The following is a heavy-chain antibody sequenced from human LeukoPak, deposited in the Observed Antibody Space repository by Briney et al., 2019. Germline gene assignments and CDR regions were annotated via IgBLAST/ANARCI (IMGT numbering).Heavy chain of an antibody. J-gene: IGHJ5*02. CDR1: GFTVSSNY. CDR3: AKILSGSGWYWFDP. CDR2: IYSGGST. Sequence: GGSLRLSCAASGFTVSSNYMSWVRQAPGKGLEWVSVIYSGGSTYYADSVKGRFTISRDNSKNTLYLQMNSLRAEDTAVYYCAKILSGSGWYWFDPWGQGTLVTVSS. D-gene: IGHD6-19*01. V-gene: IGHV3-53*01.